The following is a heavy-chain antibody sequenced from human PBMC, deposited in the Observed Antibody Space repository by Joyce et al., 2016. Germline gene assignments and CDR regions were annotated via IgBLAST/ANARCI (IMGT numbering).Heavy chain of an antibody. J-gene: IGHJ5*02. D-gene: IGHD3-10*02. CDR2: IDPRDSYT. CDR1: GYSFTSHW. Sequence: EVQLVQSGAEVKKPGESLRISCKGSGYSFTSHWSSWVRQMPGKGLEWMGRIDPRDSYTDYSPSFEGHVTSSVDKTISAAYLQWSSLRASDTAIYYCARHVTDWFDPWGQGTLVTVSS. V-gene: IGHV5-10-1*03. CDR3: ARHVTDWFDP.